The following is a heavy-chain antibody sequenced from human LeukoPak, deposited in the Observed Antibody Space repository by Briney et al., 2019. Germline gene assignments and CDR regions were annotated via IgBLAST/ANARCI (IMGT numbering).Heavy chain of an antibody. CDR2: IYPGDSDT. Sequence: GESLKIYCKGSGYGFTSYWIGWVRQMPGKGLEWMGIIYPGDSDTRYSPSFQGQVTISADKSISTAYLQWSSLRPSDTAMYYCARLLAVAGTEYFDYWGQGTLVTVSS. CDR1: GYGFTSYW. CDR3: ARLLAVAGTEYFDY. V-gene: IGHV5-51*01. J-gene: IGHJ4*02. D-gene: IGHD6-19*01.